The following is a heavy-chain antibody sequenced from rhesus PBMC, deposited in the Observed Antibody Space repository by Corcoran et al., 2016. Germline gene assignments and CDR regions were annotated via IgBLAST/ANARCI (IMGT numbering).Heavy chain of an antibody. J-gene: IGHJ4*01. V-gene: IGHV3-8*01. CDR2: INTGGGST. D-gene: IGHD4-23*01. CDR3: AKVSEYSHFDY. CDR1: GVAFSSYY. Sequence: EVQLVESGGGLVQPGGSLRRSCTGSGVAFSSYYKYWVRRAPGKGLEWVSAINTGGGSTWYTDSVKGRFTISKENAKNTLYLQMDSLRAEDTAVYYCAKVSEYSHFDYWGQGVLVTVSS.